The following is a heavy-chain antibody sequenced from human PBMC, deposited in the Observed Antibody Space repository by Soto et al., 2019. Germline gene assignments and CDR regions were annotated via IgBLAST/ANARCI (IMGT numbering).Heavy chain of an antibody. CDR3: ARGYGGKQFDH. Sequence: GASVEVTCKASGGTFSSYAISWVRQAPGQGLEWMGGIIPIFGTANYAQKFQGRVTITADESTSTAYMELSSLRSEYTAVYYCARGYGGKQFDHWGQGTLVTVSS. CDR1: GGTFSSYA. D-gene: IGHD4-17*01. V-gene: IGHV1-69*13. CDR2: IIPIFGTA. J-gene: IGHJ4*02.